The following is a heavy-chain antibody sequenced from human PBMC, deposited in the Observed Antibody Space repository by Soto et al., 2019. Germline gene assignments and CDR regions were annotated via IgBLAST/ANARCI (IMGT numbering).Heavy chain of an antibody. CDR2: IIPILGIA. J-gene: IGHJ6*02. D-gene: IGHD3-10*01. V-gene: IGHV1-69*08. CDR3: ARERVMVTRYYYGMDV. CDR1: GGTFSSYT. Sequence: QVQLVQSGAEVKKPGSSVKVSCKASGGTFSSYTISWVRQAPGQGLEWMGRIIPILGIANYAQKFQGRVTITADKSTSTAYMELSSLRSEDTAVYYCARERVMVTRYYYGMDVWGQGTTVTVSS.